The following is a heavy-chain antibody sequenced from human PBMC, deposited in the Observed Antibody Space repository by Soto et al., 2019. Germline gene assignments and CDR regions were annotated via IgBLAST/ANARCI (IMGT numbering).Heavy chain of an antibody. Sequence: AAVKVSCKASGYTFSDFDINWLRQASGQGPEWMGWMNAKSGDTFFAQRFQGKFNMTWDTSLSTAYMEVGSLTSDDTAIYFCARGNPFNYAGFDVWGQGTTVTVPS. CDR3: ARGNPFNYAGFDV. J-gene: IGHJ6*02. CDR2: MNAKSGDT. D-gene: IGHD3-16*01. CDR1: GYTFSDFD. V-gene: IGHV1-8*01.